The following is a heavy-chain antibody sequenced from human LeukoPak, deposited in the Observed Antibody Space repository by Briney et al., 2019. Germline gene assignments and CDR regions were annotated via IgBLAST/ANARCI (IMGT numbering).Heavy chain of an antibody. CDR2: INPNSGGT. D-gene: IGHD3-10*01. V-gene: IGHV1-2*06. CDR3: ARDYYGSGRYYPTPLGWFDP. Sequence: ASVKVSCKASGYTFTGYYMHWVRQAPGQGLEWMGRINPNSGGTNYAQKFQGRVTMTRDTSISTAYMELSRLRSDDTAVYYCARDYYGSGRYYPTPLGWFDPWGQGTLVTVSS. CDR1: GYTFTGYY. J-gene: IGHJ5*02.